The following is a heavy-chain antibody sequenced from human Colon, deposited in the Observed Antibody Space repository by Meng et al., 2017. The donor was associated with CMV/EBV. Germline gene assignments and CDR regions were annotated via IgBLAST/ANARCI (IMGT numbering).Heavy chain of an antibody. V-gene: IGHV4-61*01. CDR2: ISYSGST. D-gene: IGHD3-16*01. Sequence: SETLSLTCTISVGSVNGGSNYWSWIRRPPGKGLEWIGYISYSGSTHYNPSLKSRVTMSVDLSKKQISLKVSSVTAADTAVYYCARGGKIISSSDNDKWFDAWGQGTLVTVFS. CDR3: ARGGKIISSSDNDKWFDA. CDR1: VGSVNGGSNY. J-gene: IGHJ5*02.